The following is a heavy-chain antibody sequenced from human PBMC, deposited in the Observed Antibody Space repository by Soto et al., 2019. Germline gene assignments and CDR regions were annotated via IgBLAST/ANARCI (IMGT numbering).Heavy chain of an antibody. V-gene: IGHV3-23*01. D-gene: IGHD2-2*01. CDR1: GFPFSTYG. J-gene: IGHJ4*02. Sequence: EVQLLQSGGGLVQPGGSLRLSCSASGFPFSTYGMSWVRQAPGKGLEWVSSISNGGTITYYADSVKGRLTISRDNSKNTVYLQMDSLGADDTAVYYFAKGGRETSWSEGYWGQGTLVIVSS. CDR2: ISNGGTIT. CDR3: AKGGRETSWSEGY.